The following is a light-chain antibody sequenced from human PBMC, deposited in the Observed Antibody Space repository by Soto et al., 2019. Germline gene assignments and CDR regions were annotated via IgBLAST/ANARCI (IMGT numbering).Light chain of an antibody. CDR1: SSDVGGYNY. CDR3: TSYTSSSTRGV. CDR2: GVS. V-gene: IGLV2-14*03. J-gene: IGLJ2*01. Sequence: QSALTQPASVSGSPGQSITISCTGTSSDVGGYNYVSWYQQHPGKAPKLMIYGVSSRPSGVSNRFSGSKSGNTASLTISGLQAEDEADYYCTSYTSSSTRGVFGGGTKLTVL.